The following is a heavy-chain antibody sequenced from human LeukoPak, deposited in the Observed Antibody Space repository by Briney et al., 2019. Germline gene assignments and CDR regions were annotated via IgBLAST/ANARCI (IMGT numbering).Heavy chain of an antibody. CDR3: AKDGGGSGWYFFDY. Sequence: PGGSLRLSCAASGFTFDDYDMHWVRQAPGKGLEWVSLISGDGGSTYHADSVEGRFTISRDNSRKSLYLQMNSLRSEDTALYYCAKDGGGSGWYFFDYWGQGTLVTVSS. CDR1: GFTFDDYD. CDR2: ISGDGGST. J-gene: IGHJ4*02. V-gene: IGHV3-43*02. D-gene: IGHD6-19*01.